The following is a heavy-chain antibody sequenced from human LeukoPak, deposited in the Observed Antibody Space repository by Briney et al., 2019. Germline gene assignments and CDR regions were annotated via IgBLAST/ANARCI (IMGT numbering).Heavy chain of an antibody. Sequence: SETLSLTCTVSVGSISSSSYYWGWIRQPPGKGLEWIGSIYYSGSTYYNPSLKSRVTISVDTSKNQFSLKLSSVTAADTAVYYCARVMDSSGYYESYYFDYWGQGTLVTVSS. CDR1: VGSISSSSYY. CDR3: ARVMDSSGYYESYYFDY. V-gene: IGHV4-39*01. CDR2: IYYSGST. J-gene: IGHJ4*02. D-gene: IGHD3-22*01.